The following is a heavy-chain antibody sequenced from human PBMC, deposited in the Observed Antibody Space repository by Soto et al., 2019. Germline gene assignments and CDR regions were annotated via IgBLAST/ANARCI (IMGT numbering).Heavy chain of an antibody. V-gene: IGHV3-23*01. CDR3: AKDRATQGGLDAFDI. D-gene: IGHD1-26*01. Sequence: PGGSLRLSCAASGSTFSSYAMSWVRQAPGKGLEWVSAISGSGGSAYYADSVKGRFTISRDKSKNTLYLQMNSLRAEDTAVYYCAKDRATQGGLDAFDIWGQGTMVTVSS. CDR2: ISGSGGSA. J-gene: IGHJ3*02. CDR1: GSTFSSYA.